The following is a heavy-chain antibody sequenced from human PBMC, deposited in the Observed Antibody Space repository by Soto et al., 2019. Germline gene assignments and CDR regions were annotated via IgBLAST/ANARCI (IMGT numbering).Heavy chain of an antibody. Sequence: EVQLVESGGGLVKPGGSLRLSCAASGFTFSNAWMNWVRQAPGKGLEWVGRIKSKTDGGTTDYAAPVKGRFTISRDDSKNTPYLQIDSLKTEDTAVYYCTTVNYYYGMAVWGQGTTVTVSS. CDR2: IKSKTDGGTT. CDR1: GFTFSNAW. CDR3: TTVNYYYGMAV. J-gene: IGHJ6*02. V-gene: IGHV3-15*07.